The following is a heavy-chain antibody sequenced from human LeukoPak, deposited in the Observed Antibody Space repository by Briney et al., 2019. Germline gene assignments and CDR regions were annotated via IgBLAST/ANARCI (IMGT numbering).Heavy chain of an antibody. D-gene: IGHD4-23*01. CDR3: ARVKGMTTVEKGNWFDP. CDR2: IYYSGST. Sequence: SETLSLTCTVSGGSISSGGYYWSWIRQHPGKGLEWIGYIYYSGSTYYNPSLKSRVTISVDTSKNQFSLKLSSVTAADTAVYYCARVKGMTTVEKGNWFDPWGQGTLVTVSS. V-gene: IGHV4-31*03. CDR1: GGSISSGGYY. J-gene: IGHJ5*02.